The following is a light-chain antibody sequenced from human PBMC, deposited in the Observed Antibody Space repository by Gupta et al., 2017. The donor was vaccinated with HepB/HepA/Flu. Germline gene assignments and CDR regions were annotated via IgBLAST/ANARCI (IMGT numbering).Light chain of an antibody. V-gene: IGLV4-69*01. CDR1: SGHSDYA. CDR3: QTWGTDIQL. Sequence: HLVLTQSLSASSSLVSSVRLTCTLSSGHSDYAIAWHQQQPEQGPRYLMKLNSDGSHSKGDGIPDRFSGSRSGAERYLXIXSLQSEXEADYYCQTWGTDIQLFGGGTKLTVL. CDR2: LNSDGSH. J-gene: IGLJ2*01.